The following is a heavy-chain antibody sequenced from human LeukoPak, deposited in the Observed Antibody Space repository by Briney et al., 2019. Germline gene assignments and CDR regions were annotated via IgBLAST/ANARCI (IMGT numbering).Heavy chain of an antibody. CDR3: AKDKVFGGELDY. Sequence: GGSLRLSCAASGFTFDDYGMSWVRQAPGKGLEWVSGINWNGGSTGYADSVKGRFTISRDNAKNSLYLQMNSLRAEDTAFYYCAKDKVFGGELDYWGQGTLVTVSS. CDR2: INWNGGST. V-gene: IGHV3-20*04. CDR1: GFTFDDYG. D-gene: IGHD3-10*01. J-gene: IGHJ4*02.